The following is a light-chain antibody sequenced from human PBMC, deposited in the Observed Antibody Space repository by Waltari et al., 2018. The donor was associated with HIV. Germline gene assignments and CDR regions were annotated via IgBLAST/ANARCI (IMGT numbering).Light chain of an antibody. CDR3: QQYGSSPPLT. J-gene: IGKJ3*01. CDR2: GAS. Sequence: EIVLTQSPGTLSLSPGERATLSCRASQSVSSSYLAWYQQKPGQTPRLLIYGASSRATCIPDRFSGSGSGTDCTLTISRLEPEDFAVYYCQQYGSSPPLTFGPGTKVDIK. CDR1: QSVSSSY. V-gene: IGKV3-20*01.